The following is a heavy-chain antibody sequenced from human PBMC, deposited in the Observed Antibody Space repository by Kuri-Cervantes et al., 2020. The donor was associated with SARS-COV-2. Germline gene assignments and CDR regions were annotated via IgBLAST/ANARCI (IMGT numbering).Heavy chain of an antibody. Sequence: GGSLRLSCAASGFTVTSDYMTGVRQAPGKGLEWVGRIRNEVNSYTTEYAASVKGRFTISRADSQNSLFLQMNSLKTEDTAVYYCSACGSTDCYNYYYYGLDVWGQGTTVTVSS. J-gene: IGHJ6*02. CDR2: IRNEVNSYTT. CDR3: SACGSTDCYNYYYYGLDV. V-gene: IGHV3-72*01. CDR1: GFTVTSDY. D-gene: IGHD2-2*01.